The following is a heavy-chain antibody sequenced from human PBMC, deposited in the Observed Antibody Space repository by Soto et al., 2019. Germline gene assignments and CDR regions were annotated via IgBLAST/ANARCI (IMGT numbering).Heavy chain of an antibody. Sequence: QVQLVQSGAEVKKPGASVKVSCKVSGYTLTELSMHWVRQAPGKGLEWMGGFDPEDGETIYAQKFQGRVTMTEDTSTDTAYMGLSSLRSEDTAVYYCAPSASSGWYSDEYFQHWGQGTLVTVSS. CDR2: FDPEDGET. J-gene: IGHJ1*01. V-gene: IGHV1-24*01. D-gene: IGHD6-19*01. CDR3: APSASSGWYSDEYFQH. CDR1: GYTLTELS.